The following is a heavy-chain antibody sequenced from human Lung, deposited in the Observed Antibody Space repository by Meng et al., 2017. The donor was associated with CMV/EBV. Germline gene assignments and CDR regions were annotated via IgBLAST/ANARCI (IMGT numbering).Heavy chain of an antibody. V-gene: IGHV3-30*02. Sequence: GGSXRLXCVASGFTFSSYGMHWVRQAPGKGLEWVAYIRYDGSNEYYVDSVKGRFTISRDNAKNSLYLQMNSLRAEDTAVFYCARGFWNPYYEDTHDFWGQGXLVTVSS. D-gene: IGHD3-3*01. CDR2: IRYDGSNE. J-gene: IGHJ4*02. CDR3: ARGFWNPYYEDTHDF. CDR1: GFTFSSYG.